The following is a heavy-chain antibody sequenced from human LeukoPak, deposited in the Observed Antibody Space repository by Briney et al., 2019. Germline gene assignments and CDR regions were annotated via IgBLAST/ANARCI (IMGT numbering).Heavy chain of an antibody. D-gene: IGHD4-17*01. Sequence: RSETLSPTCTVSGGSISYYYWSWIRQSPGKGLEWIGYIYYSGTTNYNPYLKSRVTISVDTSKNQFSLQLRSVTAADTAVYYCAREDPQTTVPEGMDVWGQGTTVTVSS. V-gene: IGHV4-59*01. CDR1: GGSISYYY. J-gene: IGHJ6*02. CDR3: AREDPQTTVPEGMDV. CDR2: IYYSGTT.